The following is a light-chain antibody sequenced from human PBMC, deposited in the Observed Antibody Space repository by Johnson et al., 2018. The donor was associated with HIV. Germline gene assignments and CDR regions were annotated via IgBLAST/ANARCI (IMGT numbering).Light chain of an antibody. CDR2: KNH. CDR3: ATWDTSLSTGGV. J-gene: IGLJ1*01. V-gene: IGLV1-51*02. Sequence: QSILTQPPSVSAAPGQRVTISCSGASSTFGNSYISWYQLLPGSPPKLLVFKNHERPPGIPDRFSGSNSGTSATLDITGLQTGDEADYYCATWDTSLSTGGVCGTGTKVTVL. CDR1: SSTFGNSY.